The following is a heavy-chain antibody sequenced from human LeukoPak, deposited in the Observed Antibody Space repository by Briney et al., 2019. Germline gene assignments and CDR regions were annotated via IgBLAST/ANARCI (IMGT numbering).Heavy chain of an antibody. Sequence: GGSLRLSCAASGFTFSSYSMNWVRQAPGKGPEWVSYISTSNNTTSYADSVKGRFTISRDNAKNSLYLQMNSLRAEDTAVYYCARATGPLGIGYWGQGTLVTVSS. CDR2: ISTSNNTT. D-gene: IGHD7-27*01. J-gene: IGHJ4*02. V-gene: IGHV3-48*04. CDR1: GFTFSSYS. CDR3: ARATGPLGIGY.